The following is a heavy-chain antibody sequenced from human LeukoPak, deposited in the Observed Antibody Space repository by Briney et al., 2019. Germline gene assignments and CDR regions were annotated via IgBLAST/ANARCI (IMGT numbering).Heavy chain of an antibody. D-gene: IGHD3-22*01. CDR2: IIPIFGTA. CDR1: GGTFSSYA. Sequence: GASVKFSCKASGGTFSSYAISWVRQAPGQGLEWMGGIIPIFGTANYAQKFQGRVTITADKSTSTAYMELSSLRSEDTAVYYCARFYYDSSGKPGKFDYWGQGTLVTVSS. CDR3: ARFYYDSSGKPGKFDY. V-gene: IGHV1-69*06. J-gene: IGHJ4*02.